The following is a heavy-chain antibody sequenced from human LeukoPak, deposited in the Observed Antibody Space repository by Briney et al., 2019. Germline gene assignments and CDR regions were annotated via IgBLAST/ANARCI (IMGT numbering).Heavy chain of an antibody. CDR1: GFTISSYE. Sequence: GVSLTRSCAASGFTISSYEWNWLRQAPGKGLEWVSYISSSGSTIYYADSVKGRFTICRDNAKNSLYLQMNSLRAEDMTVYYCASAKWELLLRQGAFGIWGQGRMVTVSS. V-gene: IGHV3-48*03. J-gene: IGHJ3*02. CDR3: ASAKWELLLRQGAFGI. CDR2: ISSSGSTI. D-gene: IGHD1-26*01.